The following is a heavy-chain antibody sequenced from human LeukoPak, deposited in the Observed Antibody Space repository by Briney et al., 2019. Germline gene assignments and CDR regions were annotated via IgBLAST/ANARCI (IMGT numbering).Heavy chain of an antibody. CDR1: GGTFSSYA. CDR2: IIPIFGTA. V-gene: IGHV1-69*13. D-gene: IGHD3-3*01. CDR3: ARFLEGRRLRSGFDY. Sequence: SVKVSCKASGGTFSSYAISWVRQAPGQGLEWMGGIIPIFGTANYAQKFQGRVTITADESTSTAYMELSSLRSDDTAVYYCARFLEGRRLRSGFDYWGQGTLVTVSS. J-gene: IGHJ4*02.